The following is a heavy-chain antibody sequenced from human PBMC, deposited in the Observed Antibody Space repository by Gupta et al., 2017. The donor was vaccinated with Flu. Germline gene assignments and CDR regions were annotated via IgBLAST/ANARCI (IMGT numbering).Heavy chain of an antibody. Sequence: ISSSGSTIYYADSVKGRFTISRDNAKNSLYLQMNSLRAEDTAVYYCARDGAPYYDSSGYYYPWFDPWGQGTLVNGSS. V-gene: IGHV3-11*01. CDR2: ISSSGSTI. CDR3: ARDGAPYYDSSGYYYPWFDP. D-gene: IGHD3-22*01. J-gene: IGHJ5*02.